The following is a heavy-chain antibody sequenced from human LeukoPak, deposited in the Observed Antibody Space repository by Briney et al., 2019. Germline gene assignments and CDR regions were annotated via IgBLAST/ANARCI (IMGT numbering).Heavy chain of an antibody. CDR3: ARVAGWHWFDP. V-gene: IGHV3-23*01. D-gene: IGHD6-19*01. Sequence: ETLSLTCTVSGGSISSSSYYWGWIRQAPGRGLEWVSSIRPSGDNTYYGDSVKGRFTISRDNSKNTVYLQMNNMRVDDTAVYYCARVAGWHWFDPWGQGTLVTVSS. CDR2: IRPSGDNT. CDR1: GGSISSSSYY. J-gene: IGHJ5*02.